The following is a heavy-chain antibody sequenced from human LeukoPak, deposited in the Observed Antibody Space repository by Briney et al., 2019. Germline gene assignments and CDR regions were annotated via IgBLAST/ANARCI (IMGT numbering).Heavy chain of an antibody. D-gene: IGHD5-12*01. V-gene: IGHV3-23*01. CDR2: ISGSGGST. J-gene: IGHJ4*02. Sequence: GGSLRLSCAASGFTFSSYAMSWVRQAPGKGLEWVSAISGSGGSTYYADSVKGRFTISRDSSKNTLYLQMNSLRAEDTAVYYCAKDRRDIVATITWFDYWGQGTLVTVSS. CDR3: AKDRRDIVATITWFDY. CDR1: GFTFSSYA.